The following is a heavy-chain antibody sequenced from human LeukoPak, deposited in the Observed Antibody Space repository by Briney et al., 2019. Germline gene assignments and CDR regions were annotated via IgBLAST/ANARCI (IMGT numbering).Heavy chain of an antibody. J-gene: IGHJ4*02. D-gene: IGHD1-26*01. Sequence: GASVKVSCKASGGTFISYAISWVRQAPGQGLEWMGRIIPILDIPNYAQKFQGRVTITADKSTSTAYMELSSLRSEDTAVYYCARQIVGATFGSLDYWGQGTLVTVSS. CDR2: IIPILDIP. CDR1: GGTFISYA. V-gene: IGHV1-69*04. CDR3: ARQIVGATFGSLDY.